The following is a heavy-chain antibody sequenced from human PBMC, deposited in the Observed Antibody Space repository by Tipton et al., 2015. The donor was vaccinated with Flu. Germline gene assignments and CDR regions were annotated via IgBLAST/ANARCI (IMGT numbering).Heavy chain of an antibody. Sequence: WIRQSPGKGLEWVANINQGGSQRYYVDSVKGRFTISRDNAKRSLYLQWDSLRAEDTGVYYCSISLNSWGQGTLVTVSS. CDR2: INQGGSQR. J-gene: IGHJ5*02. CDR3: SISLNS. V-gene: IGHV3-7*01.